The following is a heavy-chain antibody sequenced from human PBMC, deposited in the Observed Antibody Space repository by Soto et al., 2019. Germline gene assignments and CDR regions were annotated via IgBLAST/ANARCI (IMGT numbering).Heavy chain of an antibody. Sequence: QVQLVESGGGVVQPGRSLRLSCAASGFTFSSYGMHWVRQAPGKGLEWVAVISYDGSNKYYADSVKGRFTISRDNSKNTLYLQMNSLRAEDTAVYYCVGGSYYYDGMDVWGQGTTVTVSS. V-gene: IGHV3-30*03. J-gene: IGHJ6*02. CDR1: GFTFSSYG. CDR2: ISYDGSNK. CDR3: VGGSYYYDGMDV.